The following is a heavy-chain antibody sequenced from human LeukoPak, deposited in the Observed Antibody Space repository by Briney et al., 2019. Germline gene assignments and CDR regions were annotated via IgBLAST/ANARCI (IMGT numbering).Heavy chain of an antibody. CDR3: ARGGYFSTY. Sequence: GGPLRLSCAASEFTFSSYWMTWVRQAPGKGLEWVANINQDGGETYYVDSVKGRFTISRDNAKNSLYLQMNSLRAEDTAVYYCARGGYFSTYWGQGTLVTVSS. V-gene: IGHV3-7*05. J-gene: IGHJ4*02. CDR2: INQDGGET. CDR1: EFTFSSYW. D-gene: IGHD3-3*02.